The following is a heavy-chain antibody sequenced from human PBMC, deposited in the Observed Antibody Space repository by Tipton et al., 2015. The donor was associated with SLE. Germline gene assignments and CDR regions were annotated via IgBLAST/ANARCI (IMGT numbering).Heavy chain of an antibody. J-gene: IGHJ5*02. D-gene: IGHD1-26*01. CDR2: VSSDGGST. CDR1: GFTFSAYT. Sequence: SLRLSCSASGFTFSAYTIHWVRQAPGKGLEYVSGVSSDGGSTYFADSVKGRLTISRDNSKNTVYVQMSSLTIEDTAVYYCVKGVGSTSDLWGQGTLVTVPS. V-gene: IGHV3-64*05. CDR3: VKGVGSTSDL.